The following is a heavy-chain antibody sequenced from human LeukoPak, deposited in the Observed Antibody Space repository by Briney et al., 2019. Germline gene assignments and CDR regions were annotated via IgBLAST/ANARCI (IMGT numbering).Heavy chain of an antibody. CDR1: GFTFSSYE. J-gene: IGHJ4*02. V-gene: IGHV3-48*03. CDR2: ISSSGSTI. D-gene: IGHD4-17*01. CDR3: AREGYGDYSEIDY. Sequence: PGGSLRLSCAASGFTFSSYEMNWVRQAPGKGLEWVSYISSSGSTIYYADSVKGRFTISRDNAKNSLYLQMNSLRAEDTAVYYCAREGYGDYSEIDYWGQGTLVTVSS.